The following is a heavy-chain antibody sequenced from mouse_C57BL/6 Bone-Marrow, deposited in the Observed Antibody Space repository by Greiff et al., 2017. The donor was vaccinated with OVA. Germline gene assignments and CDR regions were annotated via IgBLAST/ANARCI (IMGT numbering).Heavy chain of an antibody. CDR1: GYTFTTYP. CDR3: ARRGKYGNYGDWFAY. D-gene: IGHD2-10*02. Sequence: VKLQESGAELVKPGASVKMSCKASGYTFTTYPIEWMKQNHGKSLEWIGNFHPYNDDTKYNEKFKGKATLTVEKSSSTVYLELSRLTSDDSAVYYCARRGKYGNYGDWFAYWGQGTLVTVSA. CDR2: FHPYNDDT. V-gene: IGHV1-47*01. J-gene: IGHJ3*01.